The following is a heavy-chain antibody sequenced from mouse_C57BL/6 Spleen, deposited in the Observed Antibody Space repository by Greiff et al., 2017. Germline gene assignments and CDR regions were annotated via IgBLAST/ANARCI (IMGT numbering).Heavy chain of an antibody. CDR1: GFSLTSYG. CDR2: IWRGGST. CDR3: AKRHNNSWFAY. V-gene: IGHV2-5*01. Sequence: QVQLQQSGPGLVQPSQSLSITCTVSGFSLTSYGVHWVRQSPGTGLEWLGVIWRGGSTDYTAAFMSRLGITKDNSKSQVILKMNSLQADNTAIYYCAKRHNNSWFAYWGQGTLVTVSA. J-gene: IGHJ3*01. D-gene: IGHD2-5*01.